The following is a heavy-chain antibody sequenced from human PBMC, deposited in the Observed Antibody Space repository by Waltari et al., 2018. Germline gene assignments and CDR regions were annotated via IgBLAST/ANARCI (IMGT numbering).Heavy chain of an antibody. CDR2: ISYDERNI. CDR1: EFTFSSYA. CDR3: ARDYCDRTNCHGMDV. J-gene: IGHJ6*02. V-gene: IGHV3-30*04. D-gene: IGHD3-22*01. Sequence: QVQLVESGGGVVQPGRSLRLSCAASEFTFSSYAMHWFRQAPAKGVEWVAVISYDERNIYYVDSVKGRFTISRDNSQKMLYLQMNSLRAEDTAVYYCARDYCDRTNCHGMDVWGRGTTVTVSS.